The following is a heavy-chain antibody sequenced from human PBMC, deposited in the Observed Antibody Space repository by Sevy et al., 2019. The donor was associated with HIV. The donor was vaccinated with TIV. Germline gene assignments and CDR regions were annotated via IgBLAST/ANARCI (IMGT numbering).Heavy chain of an antibody. D-gene: IGHD3-22*01. Sequence: GGSLRLSCAVSGFSFDSYGMTWVRQAPGKELEWVSGISGSGTRTYYADSVKGRFSNSRDNSKNRLYLQMNSLRSEDTAIYYWAKGGGGHYDPDEIGYYFYYYNMDVWGKGTTVTVSS. CDR2: ISGSGTRT. CDR3: AKGGGGHYDPDEIGYYFYYYNMDV. V-gene: IGHV3-23*01. CDR1: GFSFDSYG. J-gene: IGHJ6*03.